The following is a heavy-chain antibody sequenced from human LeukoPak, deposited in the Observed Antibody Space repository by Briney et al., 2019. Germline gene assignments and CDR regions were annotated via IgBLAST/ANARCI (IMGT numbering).Heavy chain of an antibody. D-gene: IGHD6-19*01. J-gene: IGHJ3*02. CDR1: GYTFTSYY. CDR2: INPSGGST. Sequence: ASVKVSCKASGYTFTSYYMHWVRQAPGQGLEWMGIINPSGGSTSYAQKFQGRVTMTRDTSTSTAYMELSSLRSEDTAVYYCARVRGYSSGWPSDAFDIWGQGTMVTVSS. V-gene: IGHV1-46*03. CDR3: ARVRGYSSGWPSDAFDI.